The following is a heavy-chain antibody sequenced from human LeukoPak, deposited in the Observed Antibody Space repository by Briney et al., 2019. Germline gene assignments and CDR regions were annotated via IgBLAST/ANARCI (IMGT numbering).Heavy chain of an antibody. CDR2: IYPGDSDT. V-gene: IGHV5-51*01. Sequence: GESLKISCKGSGYSFSTYWIGWVRQMPGKGLEWMGIIYPGDSDTRYSPSFQGRVTISADKSITTAYLQWSSLKASDTAMYYCARVLPADSFDIWGQGTMVTVSS. J-gene: IGHJ3*02. CDR1: GYSFSTYW. D-gene: IGHD2-2*01. CDR3: ARVLPADSFDI.